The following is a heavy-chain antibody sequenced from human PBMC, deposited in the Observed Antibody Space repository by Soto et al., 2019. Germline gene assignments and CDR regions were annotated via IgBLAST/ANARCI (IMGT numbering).Heavy chain of an antibody. CDR3: ARAPPSMVRGVIVHSYMDV. V-gene: IGHV4-34*01. Sequence: SETLSLTCAVYGGSFSGYYWSWIRQPPGKGLEWIGEINHSGSTNYNPSLKSRVTISVDTSKNQFSLKLSSVTAADTAVYYCARAPPSMVRGVIVHSYMDVWGKGTTVTVSS. D-gene: IGHD3-10*01. CDR1: GGSFSGYY. J-gene: IGHJ6*03. CDR2: INHSGST.